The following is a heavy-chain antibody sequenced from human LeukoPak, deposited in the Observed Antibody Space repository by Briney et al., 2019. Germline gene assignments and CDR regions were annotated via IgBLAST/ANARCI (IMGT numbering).Heavy chain of an antibody. CDR1: YGSMSSSSYY. CDR2: IYYSGST. J-gene: IGHJ4*02. CDR3: ARGRGNPFDY. V-gene: IGHV4-61*01. Sequence: PSETLSLTCTVSYGSMSSSSYYWSWIRQPPGRGLEWIGYIYYSGSTNYNPSLKSRVTISVDTSKNQFSLKLSSVTAADTAVYYCARGRGNPFDYWGQGTLVTVSS.